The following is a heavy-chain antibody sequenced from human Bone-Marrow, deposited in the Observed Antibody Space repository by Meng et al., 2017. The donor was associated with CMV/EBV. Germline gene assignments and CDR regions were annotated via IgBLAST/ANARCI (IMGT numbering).Heavy chain of an antibody. CDR3: ARIQPYYYYYYGMDV. CDR1: GFSLSNARMG. Sequence: SGPTLVKPTETLTLTCTVSGFSLSNARMGVSWIRQPPGKALEWLAHIFSNDEKSYSTSLKSRLIISKDTSKSQVVLTMTNMDPVDTASYYCARIQPYYYYYYGMDVWGQGTTVTVSS. J-gene: IGHJ6*02. CDR2: IFSNDEK. V-gene: IGHV2-26*01.